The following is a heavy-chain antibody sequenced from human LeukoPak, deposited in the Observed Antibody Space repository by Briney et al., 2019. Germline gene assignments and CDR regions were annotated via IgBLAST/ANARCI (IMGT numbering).Heavy chain of an antibody. CDR2: ISWNSGSI. V-gene: IGHV3-9*01. Sequence: GRSLRLSCAASGFTFDDYAMHWVRHAPGKGLEWVSGISWNSGSIGYADSVKGRFTIFRDNAKNSLYLQMNSLRAEDTALYYCAKGIAADYYYYGMDVWGQGTTVTVSS. CDR1: GFTFDDYA. J-gene: IGHJ6*02. CDR3: AKGIAADYYYYGMDV.